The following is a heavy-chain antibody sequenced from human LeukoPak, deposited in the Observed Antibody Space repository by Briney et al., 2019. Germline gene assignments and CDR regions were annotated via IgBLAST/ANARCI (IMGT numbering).Heavy chain of an antibody. CDR2: IYTSGST. V-gene: IGHV4-4*07. D-gene: IGHD3-22*01. CDR1: GGSIRSYY. J-gene: IGHJ4*02. CDR3: ARDLAGYYDSSAIYYFDY. Sequence: SETLSLTCTVSGGSIRSYYWSWIRQPAGKGLDWIGRIYTSGSTNYNPSLNSRVTISVDKSKNQFSLKLSSVTAADTAVYYCARDLAGYYDSSAIYYFDYWGQGTLVTVSS.